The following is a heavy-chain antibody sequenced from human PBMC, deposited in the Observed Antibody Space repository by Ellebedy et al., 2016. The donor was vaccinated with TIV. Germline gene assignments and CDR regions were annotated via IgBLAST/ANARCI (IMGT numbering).Heavy chain of an antibody. CDR1: RFTFSIFG. J-gene: IGHJ6*03. Sequence: GESLKISXAASRFTFSIFGLHWVRQAPGKGLEWVALISYDGTNKYYADSVKGRFTISRDNSKSTLYLQMNSLRAEDTAVYYCASLYMVGEQLVLKFHYMDVWGKGTTVTVSS. D-gene: IGHD6-6*01. CDR3: ASLYMVGEQLVLKFHYMDV. CDR2: ISYDGTNK. V-gene: IGHV3-30*03.